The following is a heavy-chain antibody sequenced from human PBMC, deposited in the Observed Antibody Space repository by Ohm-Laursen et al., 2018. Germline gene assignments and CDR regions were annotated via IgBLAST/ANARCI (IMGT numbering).Heavy chain of an antibody. CDR2: ISAYNGNT. Sequence: ASVKVSCEASGYTFTSYGISWVRQAPGQGLEWMGWISAYNGNTNYAQKLQGRVTMTTDTSTSTAYMELRSLRSDDTAVYYCARVPRHRDLEGNRYGMDVWGQGTTVTVSS. V-gene: IGHV1-18*01. CDR1: GYTFTSYG. J-gene: IGHJ6*02. D-gene: IGHD1-14*01. CDR3: ARVPRHRDLEGNRYGMDV.